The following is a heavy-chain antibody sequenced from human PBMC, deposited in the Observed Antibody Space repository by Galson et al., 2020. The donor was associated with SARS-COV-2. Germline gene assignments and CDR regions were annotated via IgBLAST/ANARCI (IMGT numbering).Heavy chain of an antibody. D-gene: IGHD6-13*01. CDR1: GYPFTNYD. CDR2: MSPNSGNT. V-gene: IGHV1-8*01. CDR3: ARDLSIAAAGTAFDY. Sequence: GESLKISCKASGYPFTNYDINWVRQAPGQGLEWLGWMSPNSGNTGYAQKFQGRVTLTRITSINTAYMELSSLRSEDTAVYYCARDLSIAAAGTAFDYWGQGTLVTVSS. J-gene: IGHJ4*02.